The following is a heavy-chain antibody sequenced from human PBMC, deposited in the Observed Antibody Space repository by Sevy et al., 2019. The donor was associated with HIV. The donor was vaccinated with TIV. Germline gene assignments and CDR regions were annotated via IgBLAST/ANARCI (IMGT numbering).Heavy chain of an antibody. CDR3: ARPLSIFGGETVAHGY. CDR1: GFTFSSYA. Sequence: GESLKISCAASGFTFSSYAMHWVRQAPGKGLEWVAVISYDGSNKYYADSVKGRFTISRDNSKNTLYLQMNSLRAEDTAVYYCARPLSIFGGETVAHGYWGQGTLVTVSS. J-gene: IGHJ4*02. CDR2: ISYDGSNK. V-gene: IGHV3-30-3*01. D-gene: IGHD3-3*02.